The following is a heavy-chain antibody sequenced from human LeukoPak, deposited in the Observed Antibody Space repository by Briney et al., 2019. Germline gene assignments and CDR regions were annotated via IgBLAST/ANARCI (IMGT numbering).Heavy chain of an antibody. V-gene: IGHV3-30*03. CDR2: ISYDGSNK. CDR1: GFTFSSYA. D-gene: IGHD5-12*01. Sequence: GGSLRLSCAASGFTFSSYAMSWVRQAPGKGLEWVAVISYDGSNKYYADSVKGRFTISRDNSKNTLYLQMNSLRAEDTAVYYCATLNVDIVATTQFDYWGQGTLVTVSS. J-gene: IGHJ4*02. CDR3: ATLNVDIVATTQFDY.